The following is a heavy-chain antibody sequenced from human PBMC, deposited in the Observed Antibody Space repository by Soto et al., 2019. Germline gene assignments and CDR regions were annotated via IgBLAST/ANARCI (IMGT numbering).Heavy chain of an antibody. CDR3: ARGELALLNYGMDV. J-gene: IGHJ6*02. CDR1: GGSISSGDYY. Sequence: PSETLSLTCTVSGGSISSGDYYWSWIRQPPGKGLEWIGYIYYSGSTYYNPSLKSRVTISVDTSKNQFSLELSSVTAADTAVYYCARGELALLNYGMDVWGQGTTVTVSS. CDR2: IYYSGST. V-gene: IGHV4-30-4*01. D-gene: IGHD3-9*01.